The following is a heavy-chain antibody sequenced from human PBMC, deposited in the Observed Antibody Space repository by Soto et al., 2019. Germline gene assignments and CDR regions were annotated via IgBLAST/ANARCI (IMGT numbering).Heavy chain of an antibody. CDR3: GSVFEY. CDR1: GFTFTNYW. CDR2: INNDGSGT. J-gene: IGHJ4*02. V-gene: IGHV3-74*01. Sequence: EVQLVESGGGLVQPGGSLRLSCAASGFTFTNYWMHWVRQAPGKGLVWVSRINNDGSGTSYADSVKGRFTISRDNAKNTLYLQMNSLGVEETAVYYCGSVFEYWGQGTLVTVSS.